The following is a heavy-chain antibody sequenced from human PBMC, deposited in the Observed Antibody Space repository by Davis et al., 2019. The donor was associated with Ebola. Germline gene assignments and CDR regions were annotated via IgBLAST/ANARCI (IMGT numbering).Heavy chain of an antibody. J-gene: IGHJ4*02. D-gene: IGHD6-19*01. CDR1: GFTFSSYA. CDR3: VTEGAVAGVRSGYFDY. Sequence: SCAASGFTFSSYAMSWLRQSPRKGLVWVSDISGSGSSTYYADSVKGQFTISRDNSKNTLYLQMNSLRAEDTAVYYCVTEGAVAGVRSGYFDYWGQGTLVTVSS. V-gene: IGHV3-23*01. CDR2: ISGSGSST.